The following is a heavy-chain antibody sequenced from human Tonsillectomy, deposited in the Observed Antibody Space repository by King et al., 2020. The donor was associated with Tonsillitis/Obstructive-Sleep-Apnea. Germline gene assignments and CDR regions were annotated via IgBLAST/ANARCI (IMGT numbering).Heavy chain of an antibody. Sequence: VQLVESGAEVKKPGASVKVSCKASGYSFTSYYIHWVRQAPGQGLEWMGIINPSDGITRYAQRFQGRITMTRDTSTSTVYMELSSLRSEDTAVYYCAGGPSGGAARTIDYWGRGTLVTVSS. V-gene: IGHV1-46*01. D-gene: IGHD1-26*01. CDR1: GYSFTSYY. J-gene: IGHJ4*02. CDR3: AGGPSGGAARTIDY. CDR2: INPSDGIT.